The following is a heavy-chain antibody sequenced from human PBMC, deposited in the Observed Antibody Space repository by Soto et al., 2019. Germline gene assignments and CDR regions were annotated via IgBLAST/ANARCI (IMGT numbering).Heavy chain of an antibody. CDR1: GATFSNFA. CDR3: AGHDYVDSDRDYYFDD. Sequence: QVQLVQSGAEVKKPASSVKVSCKASGATFSNFAVSWVRQAPGQGLEWMGGIIPIFGTPNYAERFQGRVTITADESTSTAYMELSSLKSDDTAVYYCAGHDYVDSDRDYYFDDWGQGTLVTVSS. CDR2: IIPIFGTP. J-gene: IGHJ4*02. D-gene: IGHD4-17*01. V-gene: IGHV1-69*01.